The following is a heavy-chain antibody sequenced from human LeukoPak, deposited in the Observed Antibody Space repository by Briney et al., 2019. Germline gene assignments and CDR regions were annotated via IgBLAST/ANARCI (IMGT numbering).Heavy chain of an antibody. D-gene: IGHD6-13*01. CDR1: GGSISSGGYY. CDR3: AREKVAAADTRLQH. Sequence: PSETLSLTCTVSGGSISSGGYYWSWIRQHPGKGLEWIGYIYYSGSTYYNPSLKSRVTISVDTSKNQFSLKLSSVTAADTAVYYCAREKVAAADTRLQHWGQGTLVTVSS. J-gene: IGHJ1*01. V-gene: IGHV4-31*03. CDR2: IYYSGST.